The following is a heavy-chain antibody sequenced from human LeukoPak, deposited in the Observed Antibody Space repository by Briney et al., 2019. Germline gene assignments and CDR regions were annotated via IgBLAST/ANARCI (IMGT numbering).Heavy chain of an antibody. V-gene: IGHV4-39*01. J-gene: IGHJ4*02. CDR1: GGSISRCSYY. Sequence: KASETLSLTCTVSGGSISRCSYYWGWIRQPPGKGLEWIGSIYYSGTTYSNPSLKSRVTISVDTSKNQFSLKLRSVTAADTAVYYCARQNDRSHDYWGQGTLVTVSS. D-gene: IGHD1-1*01. CDR2: IYYSGTT. CDR3: ARQNDRSHDY.